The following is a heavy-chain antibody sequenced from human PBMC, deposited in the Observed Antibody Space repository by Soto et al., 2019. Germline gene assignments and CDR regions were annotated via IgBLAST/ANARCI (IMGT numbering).Heavy chain of an antibody. V-gene: IGHV1-69*01. D-gene: IGHD3-22*01. CDR3: ARMDYYDSSGYYGPDY. CDR1: GGTFSSYA. CDR2: IIPIFGTA. Sequence: VKVSCKASGGTFSSYAISWVRQAPGQGLEWMGGIIPIFGTANYAQKFQGRVTITADESTSTAYMELSSLRSEDTAVYYCARMDYYDSSGYYGPDYWGQGTLVTVSS. J-gene: IGHJ4*02.